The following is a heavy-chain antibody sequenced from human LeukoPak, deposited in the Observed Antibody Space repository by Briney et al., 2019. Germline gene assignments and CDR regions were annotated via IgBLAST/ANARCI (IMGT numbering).Heavy chain of an antibody. J-gene: IGHJ3*02. CDR2: INAYNGNT. Sequence: GASVKVSCKASGYESSGYSFRTFGITWVRHAPGQGLEWMGWINAYNGNTENAQTFQGRVIMTTDTSTSTAYMELRSLRSDDTAVYYCARLRDLLFQQLDLRMDAFDIWGQGTMVTVSS. CDR3: ARLRDLLFQQLDLRMDAFDI. CDR1: GYESSGYSFRTFG. V-gene: IGHV1-18*01. D-gene: IGHD6-13*01.